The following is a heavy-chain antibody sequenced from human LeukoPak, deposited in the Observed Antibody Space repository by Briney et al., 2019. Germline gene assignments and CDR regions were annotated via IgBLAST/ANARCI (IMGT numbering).Heavy chain of an antibody. J-gene: IGHJ4*02. Sequence: SVKVSRKASGGTFSSYAISWVRQAPGQGLEWMGGIIPIFGTANYAQKFQGRVTITTDGSTSTAYMELSSLRSEDTAVYYCAREYYGDFYDYWGQGTLVTVSS. D-gene: IGHD3-10*01. CDR1: GGTFSSYA. CDR3: AREYYGDFYDY. V-gene: IGHV1-69*05. CDR2: IIPIFGTA.